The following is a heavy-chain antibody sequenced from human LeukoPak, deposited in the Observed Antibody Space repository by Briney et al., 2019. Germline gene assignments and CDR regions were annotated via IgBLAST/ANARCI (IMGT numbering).Heavy chain of an antibody. V-gene: IGHV4-59*01. D-gene: IGHD6-6*01. Sequence: PSETLSLTCTVSGGSISDYYWSWIRQSPGKGLEWIGYIYYSGSTNYNPSLKSRVTISVDTSKNQFSLKLSSVTAADTAVYYCARSSSFFDAFDIWGQGTMVTVSS. CDR1: GGSISDYY. CDR3: ARSSSFFDAFDI. J-gene: IGHJ3*02. CDR2: IYYSGST.